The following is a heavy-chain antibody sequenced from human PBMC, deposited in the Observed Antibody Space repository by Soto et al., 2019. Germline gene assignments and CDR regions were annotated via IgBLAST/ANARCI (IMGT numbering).Heavy chain of an antibody. V-gene: IGHV4-34*01. CDR2: INHSGST. Sequence: SETLSLTCAVYGGSFSGYYWSWIRQPPGKGPEWIGEINHSGSTNYNPSLKSRVTISVDTSKNQFSLKLSSVTAADTAVYYCARYGSGRSTYYYYYGMDVWGQGTTVTVSS. CDR3: ARYGSGRSTYYYYYGMDV. D-gene: IGHD3-10*01. J-gene: IGHJ6*02. CDR1: GGSFSGYY.